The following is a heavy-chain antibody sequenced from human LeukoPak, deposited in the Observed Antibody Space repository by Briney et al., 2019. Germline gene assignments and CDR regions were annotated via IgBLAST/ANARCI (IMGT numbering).Heavy chain of an antibody. V-gene: IGHV3-15*01. CDR1: GFAFRNVW. J-gene: IGHJ4*02. CDR3: TTGYFDY. D-gene: IGHD3-10*01. CDR2: VKSQTDGGTT. Sequence: GSLRLSCAASGFAFRNVWMSWVRQAPGKGLEWVGRVKSQTDGGTTDYAAPVKGRFTISSDDSTDTLSLHMNSLKTEDTAVYYCTTGYFDYWGQGTLVTVSS.